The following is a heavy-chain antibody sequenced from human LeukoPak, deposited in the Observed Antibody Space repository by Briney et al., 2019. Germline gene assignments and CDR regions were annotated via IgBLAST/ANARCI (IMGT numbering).Heavy chain of an antibody. Sequence: GGSLRLSCAASGFTFSDYWVDWVRQAPGKGLEWVGNIKQDGSKKNYFESVKGRSTISRDNAKNSLYLQINNLRAEDTAVYYCARNRGNQQFDYWGQGTLVTVSS. CDR2: IKQDGSKK. CDR1: GFTFSDYW. J-gene: IGHJ4*02. CDR3: ARNRGNQQFDY. D-gene: IGHD1-14*01. V-gene: IGHV3-7*01.